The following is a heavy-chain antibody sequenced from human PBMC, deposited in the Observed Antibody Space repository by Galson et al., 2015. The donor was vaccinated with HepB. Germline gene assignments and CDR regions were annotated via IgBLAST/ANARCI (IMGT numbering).Heavy chain of an antibody. J-gene: IGHJ3*02. Sequence: SLRLSCAASGFTFSSYAMHWVRQAPGKGLEWVAVISYDGSNKYYADSVKGRFTISRDNSKNMLYLQMNSLRAEDTAVYYCAREGLAYCGGDCYSGAFDIRGQGTMVTVSS. CDR2: ISYDGSNK. D-gene: IGHD2-21*02. CDR3: AREGLAYCGGDCYSGAFDI. V-gene: IGHV3-30-3*01. CDR1: GFTFSSYA.